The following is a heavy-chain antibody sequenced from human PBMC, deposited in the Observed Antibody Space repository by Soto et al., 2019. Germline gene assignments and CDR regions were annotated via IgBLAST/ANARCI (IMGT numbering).Heavy chain of an antibody. CDR2: IIDSGVST. V-gene: IGHV3-23*01. CDR1: GFTFSSCA. J-gene: IGHJ6*02. Sequence: GGSLRLSCAASGFTFSSCAMGWVRQAPGKGLGWVSDIIDSGVSTYYADSVKGRFTISRDNSKSTLYLQMNSLRAEDTALYYCAKGRSYYYYYGVDVWGQGTTVTVSS. CDR3: AKGRSYYYYYGVDV.